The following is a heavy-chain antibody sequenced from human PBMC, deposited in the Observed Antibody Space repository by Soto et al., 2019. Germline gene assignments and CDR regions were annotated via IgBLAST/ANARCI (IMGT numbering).Heavy chain of an antibody. D-gene: IGHD3-10*01. Sequence: GGSLRLSCAASGFTVTSYYMSWVRQAPGKGLEWVSLIYTGGNTNYADSVKGRFTISRDNSKNTLYLQMNSLRAEDTAVYYCARDYYYGSENYYRPDYYHYGMDVWGQGTTVTVSS. J-gene: IGHJ6*02. CDR2: IYTGGNT. CDR1: GFTVTSYY. V-gene: IGHV3-53*01. CDR3: ARDYYYGSENYYRPDYYHYGMDV.